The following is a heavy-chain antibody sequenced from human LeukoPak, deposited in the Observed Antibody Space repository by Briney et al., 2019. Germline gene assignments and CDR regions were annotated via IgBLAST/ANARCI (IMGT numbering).Heavy chain of an antibody. CDR1: GGSISSSYW. CDR2: IYHSGST. V-gene: IGHV4-4*02. CDR3: ARDYCTSTTCPNWFDP. J-gene: IGHJ5*02. Sequence: SETLSLTCAVSGGSISSSYWWSWIRQPPGKGLEWIGEIYHSGSTNHNLSLKSRVTISVDKSKNQFSLKLNSVTAADTAVYYCARDYCTSTTCPNWFDPWGQGTLVTVSS. D-gene: IGHD2-2*01.